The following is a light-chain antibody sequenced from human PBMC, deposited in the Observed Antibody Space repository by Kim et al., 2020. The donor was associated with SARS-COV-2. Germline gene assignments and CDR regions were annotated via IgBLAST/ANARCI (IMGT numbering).Light chain of an antibody. Sequence: SPGERATLSCRASQSVDNNLAWYQQKPGQAPRLLIYSASTRATGIPARFSGSGSGTEFTLTISSLQSEDFALYYCQQYKNWPPYTFGQGTKV. CDR2: SAS. CDR1: QSVDNN. V-gene: IGKV3-15*01. CDR3: QQYKNWPPYT. J-gene: IGKJ2*01.